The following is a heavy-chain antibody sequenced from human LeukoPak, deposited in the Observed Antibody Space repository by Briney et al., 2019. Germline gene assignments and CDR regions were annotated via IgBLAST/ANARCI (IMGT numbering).Heavy chain of an antibody. V-gene: IGHV3-64*01. D-gene: IGHD1-26*01. Sequence: GGSLRLSCAASGFTFSSYTMHWVRLAPGKGLEYVSAISTDGDTTYYANSVKGRFSISRDNSKNTLFLQLDSLRPEDMAVYYCAINSGSHRFGYWGQGTLVTVSS. CDR3: AINSGSHRFGY. J-gene: IGHJ4*02. CDR1: GFTFSSYT. CDR2: ISTDGDTT.